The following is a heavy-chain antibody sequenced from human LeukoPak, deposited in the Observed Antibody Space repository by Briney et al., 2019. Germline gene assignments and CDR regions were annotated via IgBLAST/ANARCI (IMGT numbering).Heavy chain of an antibody. CDR1: GGSISGYF. CDR3: VRSKSGAYGWFDP. J-gene: IGHJ5*02. V-gene: IGHV4-59*01. D-gene: IGHD2-15*01. CDR2: IYYTGNT. Sequence: PSETLSLTCTVSGGSISGYFWTWIRQPPGKGLEWIGYIYYTGNTNYNPSLKSRVTISIDTSKNHFSLNVNSVTAADAAVYYCVRSKSGAYGWFDPWGPGTLATVSS.